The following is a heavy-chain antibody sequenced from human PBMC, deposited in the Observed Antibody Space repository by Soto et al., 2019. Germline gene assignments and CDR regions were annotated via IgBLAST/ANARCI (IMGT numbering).Heavy chain of an antibody. CDR2: INHSASS. V-gene: IGHV4-34*01. D-gene: IGHD3-22*01. CDR1: GGSFTDYY. Sequence: QVQLRQWGAGLLKPSETLVLTCAVSGGSFTDYYWGWIRQSPGKGLEWIGEINHSASSTYTPSLESRVTILVDTSKKQFSLRLTSVTAADTPMYYCARGEYDSSGLYSWAPLGFDVWGQGTTVTVSS. J-gene: IGHJ6*02. CDR3: ARGEYDSSGLYSWAPLGFDV.